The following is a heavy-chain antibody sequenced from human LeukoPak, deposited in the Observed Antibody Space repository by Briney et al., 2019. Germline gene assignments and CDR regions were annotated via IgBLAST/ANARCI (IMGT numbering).Heavy chain of an antibody. CDR1: GFTFSSYA. Sequence: GGSLRLSCAASGFTFSSYAMSWVRQAPGEGLEWVSAISGSGGSTCYADSVKGRFTISRDNSENTLYLQMNSLRAEDTAVYYCAKDQRHYGDYVENYWGQGTLVTVSS. CDR2: ISGSGGST. D-gene: IGHD4-17*01. V-gene: IGHV3-23*01. CDR3: AKDQRHYGDYVENY. J-gene: IGHJ4*02.